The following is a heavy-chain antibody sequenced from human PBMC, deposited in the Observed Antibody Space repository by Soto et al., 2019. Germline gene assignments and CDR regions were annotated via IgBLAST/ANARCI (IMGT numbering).Heavy chain of an antibody. V-gene: IGHV3-23*01. D-gene: IGHD6-13*01. CDR1: GFTFSSYA. J-gene: IGHJ6*03. CDR2: ISGSGGST. Sequence: GGSLRLSCAASGFTFSSYAMSCVRQAPGKGLEWVSAISGSGGSTYYADSVKGRLTISRDNSKNTLYLQMNSLRAEDTAVYYCAKPRRSSWYEYYYYYYMDVWGKGTTVTVSS. CDR3: AKPRRSSWYEYYYYYYMDV.